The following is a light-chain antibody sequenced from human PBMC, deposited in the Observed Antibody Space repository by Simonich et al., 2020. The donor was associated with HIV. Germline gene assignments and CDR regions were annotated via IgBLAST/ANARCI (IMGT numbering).Light chain of an antibody. V-gene: IGKV3-11*01. CDR2: DAS. Sequence: EIVLTQYPATLSLSPGERATLSCRASQSVSSYLAWYQQKPGQAPRRLIYDASNRATGIPARFSGSGSGTDFTLTISSLEPEDFAVYYCQQRSNTYTFGQGTKLEIK. CDR3: QQRSNTYT. J-gene: IGKJ2*01. CDR1: QSVSSY.